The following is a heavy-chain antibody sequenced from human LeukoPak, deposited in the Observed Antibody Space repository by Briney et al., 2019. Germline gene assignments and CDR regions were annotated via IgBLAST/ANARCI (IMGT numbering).Heavy chain of an antibody. CDR3: ARDWILEWLLPQNWFDP. V-gene: IGHV4-59*12. CDR2: IYYSGST. Sequence: GSLRLSCAASGFTFSSYWMSWIRQPPGKGLEWIGYIYYSGSTNYNPSLKSRVTISVDTSKNQFSLKLSSVTAADTAVYYCARDWILEWLLPQNWFDPWGQGTLVTVSS. CDR1: GFTFSSYW. D-gene: IGHD3-3*01. J-gene: IGHJ5*02.